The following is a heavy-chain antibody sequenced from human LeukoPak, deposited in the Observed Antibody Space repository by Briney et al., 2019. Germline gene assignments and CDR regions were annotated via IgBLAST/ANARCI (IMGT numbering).Heavy chain of an antibody. CDR1: GGTFSSYA. CDR3: ARGGYYDFWSGQHYYYGMDV. CDR2: IIPIFGTA. J-gene: IGHJ6*02. Sequence: SVKVSCKASGGTFSSYAISWVRQAPGQGLEWMGGIIPIFGTANYAQKFQGRVTITADESTSTAYMELSSLRSEDTAVYYCARGGYYDFWSGQHYYYGMDVWGQGTTVTVSS. D-gene: IGHD3-3*01. V-gene: IGHV1-69*13.